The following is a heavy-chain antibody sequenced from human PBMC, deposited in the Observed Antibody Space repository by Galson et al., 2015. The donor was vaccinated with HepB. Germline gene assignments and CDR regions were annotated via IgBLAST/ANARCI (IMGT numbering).Heavy chain of an antibody. CDR2: ISYDGSNK. V-gene: IGHV3-30-3*01. J-gene: IGHJ3*02. CDR1: GFTFSSYA. D-gene: IGHD1-26*01. CDR3: ARGVGAIGRGDAFDI. Sequence: SLRLSCAASGFTFSSYAMHWVRQAPGKGLEWVAVISYDGSNKYYADSVKGRFTISRDNSKNTLYLQMNSLRAEDTAGYYCARGVGAIGRGDAFDIWGQGTMVTVSS.